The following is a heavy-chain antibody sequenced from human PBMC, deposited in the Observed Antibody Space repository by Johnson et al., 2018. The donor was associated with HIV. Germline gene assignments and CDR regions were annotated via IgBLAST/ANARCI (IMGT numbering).Heavy chain of an antibody. CDR3: ARDKNNRIAAAALAAFDI. Sequence: VQLVESGGGVAQPGRSLRLSCAASGFTVSSNYMSWVRQAPGKGLEWVSGISWNSGSIGYADSVKGRFTISRDNAKKSLYLEMNSLRAEDTAVDCCARDKNNRIAAAALAAFDIWGQGTMVTVSS. J-gene: IGHJ3*02. CDR2: ISWNSGSI. V-gene: IGHV3-20*04. D-gene: IGHD6-13*01. CDR1: GFTVSSNY.